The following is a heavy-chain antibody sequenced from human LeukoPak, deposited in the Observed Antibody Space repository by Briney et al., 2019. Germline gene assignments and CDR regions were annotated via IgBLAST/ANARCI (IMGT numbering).Heavy chain of an antibody. Sequence: SETLSLTCTVSGGSISSYYWSWIRQPPGKGLEWIGYIYYSGSTNYNPSLKSRVTISVDTSKNQFSLKLSSVTAADTAVYYCARDSHSGTAIRSHALDYWGQGTLVTVSS. V-gene: IGHV4-59*01. CDR1: GGSISSYY. CDR2: IYYSGST. D-gene: IGHD2-21*02. CDR3: ARDSHSGTAIRSHALDY. J-gene: IGHJ4*02.